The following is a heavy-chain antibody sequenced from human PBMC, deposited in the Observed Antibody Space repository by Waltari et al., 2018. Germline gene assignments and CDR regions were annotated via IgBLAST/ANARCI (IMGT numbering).Heavy chain of an antibody. Sequence: WSWVRQSQDKGLEWIGQVHRSGRTNYNPSFASRAIVSLDTSMNQFSLRILSATAADTAIYYCARDLGRGLFLDSWGQGMLVTVSP. V-gene: IGHV4-4*02. J-gene: IGHJ4*02. D-gene: IGHD2-15*01. CDR3: ARDLGRGLFLDS. CDR2: VHRSGRT.